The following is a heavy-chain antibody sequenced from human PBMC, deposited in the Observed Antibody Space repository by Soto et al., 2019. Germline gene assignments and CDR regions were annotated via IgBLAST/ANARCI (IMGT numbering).Heavy chain of an antibody. V-gene: IGHV1-69*01. D-gene: IGHD3-10*01. CDR3: AVAMVREILIYESSGMHV. Sequence: QVHLVQSGAEVKKPGSSVKVSCKTSGGSCNNYAVSWVRQAPGQGLEWMGGIIPNFDTPNYAQKFHDRVTIIADESTSTVYMELRSLRSNDTAVYYCAVAMVREILIYESSGMHVWGQGTTVFVSS. CDR1: GGSCNNYA. CDR2: IIPNFDTP. J-gene: IGHJ6*02.